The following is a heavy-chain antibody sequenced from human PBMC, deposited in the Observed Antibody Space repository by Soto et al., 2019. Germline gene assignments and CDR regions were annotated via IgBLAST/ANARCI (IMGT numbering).Heavy chain of an antibody. V-gene: IGHV3-23*01. J-gene: IGHJ4*02. Sequence: GGSVRLSCAASGFTFSSYAIHWVRQAPGKGLEWLSVITGSDGSKYYADSVKGRFTISRDNSKNTLYLQMNSLRAEDTAVYYCAKRRPSGGRIDYWGQGTLVTVSS. CDR1: GFTFSSYA. CDR2: ITGSDGSK. CDR3: AKRRPSGGRIDY. D-gene: IGHD2-15*01.